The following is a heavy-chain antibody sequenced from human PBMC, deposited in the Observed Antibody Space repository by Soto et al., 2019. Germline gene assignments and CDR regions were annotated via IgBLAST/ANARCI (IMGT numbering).Heavy chain of an antibody. V-gene: IGHV3-30-3*01. CDR3: GVGGGDLSLTPFDY. Sequence: QVHLVESGGGVVQPGRSLRLSCVASGFNFKAYGMHWVRQAPGKGLEWVAVISTDGTNQHHADSVKGRFTISRDNFKNTLYLKRNSLRPEDTAVYFCGVGGGDLSLTPFDYWGQGTLVTVSS. CDR2: ISTDGTNQ. D-gene: IGHD3-16*02. CDR1: GFNFKAYG. J-gene: IGHJ4*02.